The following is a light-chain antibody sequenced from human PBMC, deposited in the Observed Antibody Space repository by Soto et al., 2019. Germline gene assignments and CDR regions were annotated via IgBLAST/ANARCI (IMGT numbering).Light chain of an antibody. Sequence: EIVLTQSPVTLSVSPWESATLSCSASQSVGSNLACYQQRPGQAPRLLIYGASTRATGIPVRFSGSGSGTDFTLTISSLQPEDFATYYCQQSYSTPLTFGGGTKVDIK. V-gene: IGKV3D-15*01. CDR1: QSVGSN. J-gene: IGKJ4*01. CDR2: GAS. CDR3: QQSYSTPLT.